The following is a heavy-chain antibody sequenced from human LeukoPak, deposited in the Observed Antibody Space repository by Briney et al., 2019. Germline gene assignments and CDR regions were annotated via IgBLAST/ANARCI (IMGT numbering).Heavy chain of an antibody. J-gene: IGHJ4*02. CDR2: INHSGST. CDR1: AGSFSGYY. D-gene: IGHD1-26*01. V-gene: IGHV4-34*01. Sequence: SQTLSLTCAVSAGSFSGYYWSWIRQPPGEGLEWIGEINHSGSTNYNPSLKSRVTISVDTSKNQFSLKLSSVTAADTAVYYCARGRGGATIYWGQGTLVTVSS. CDR3: ARGRGGATIY.